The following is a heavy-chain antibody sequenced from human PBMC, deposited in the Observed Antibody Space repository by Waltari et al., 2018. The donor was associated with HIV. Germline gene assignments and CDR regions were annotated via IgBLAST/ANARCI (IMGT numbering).Heavy chain of an antibody. CDR1: GFTFSSYS. D-gene: IGHD4-4*01. Sequence: EVQLVESGGGLVQPGGSLRLSCAASGFTFSSYSLNWVRQAPGKGREWVSYISSISSNIYYADSVKGRFTISRDNAKNSLYLQMDSLRAEDTAVYYCAREWVTVTSFYYYYGMDVWGQGTTVTVSS. J-gene: IGHJ6*02. CDR3: AREWVTVTSFYYYYGMDV. V-gene: IGHV3-48*01. CDR2: ISSISSNI.